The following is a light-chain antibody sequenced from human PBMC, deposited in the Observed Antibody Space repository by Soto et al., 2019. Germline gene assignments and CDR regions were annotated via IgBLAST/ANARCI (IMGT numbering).Light chain of an antibody. J-gene: IGKJ3*01. Sequence: EIVLTQSPATLYLSPGDRATLSCRASQSVDWYLAWYQQKTGQAPRLLIYDALKRATGTPDRFSGSGSGTDFTLTISRLEPEDFAVYYCQQRSNWPPITFGPGTKVDLK. V-gene: IGKV3-11*01. CDR1: QSVDWY. CDR2: DAL. CDR3: QQRSNWPPIT.